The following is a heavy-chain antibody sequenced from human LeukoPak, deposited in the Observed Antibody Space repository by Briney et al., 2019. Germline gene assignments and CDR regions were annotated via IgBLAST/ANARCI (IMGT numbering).Heavy chain of an antibody. CDR2: INTDGTVT. CDR1: GFTFIKYW. CDR3: ATKQWLAPPPDS. D-gene: IGHD6-19*01. J-gene: IGHJ4*02. V-gene: IGHV3-74*01. Sequence: GGSLRLSCAASGFTFIKYWMLWVRQAPGKGLESVSRINTDGTVTTYADSVKGRFTVSRDNADNTMFLQMNSVRAEDTAVYYCATKQWLAPPPDSWGQGTAVTVSS.